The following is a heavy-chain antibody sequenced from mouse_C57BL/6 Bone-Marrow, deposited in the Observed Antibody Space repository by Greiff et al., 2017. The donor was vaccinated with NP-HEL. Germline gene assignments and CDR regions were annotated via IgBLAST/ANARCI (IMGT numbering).Heavy chain of an antibody. J-gene: IGHJ2*01. CDR2: IYPGNSDT. Sequence: EVQLVESGTVLARPGASVKMSCKTSGYTFTSYWMHWVKQRPGQGLEWIGAIYPGNSDTSYNQKFKGKAKLTAVTSASTAYMELSSLTNEDSAVYYCTRRKITTVVEGYFDYWGQGTTLTVSS. CDR1: GYTFTSYW. D-gene: IGHD1-1*01. CDR3: TRRKITTVVEGYFDY. V-gene: IGHV1-5*01.